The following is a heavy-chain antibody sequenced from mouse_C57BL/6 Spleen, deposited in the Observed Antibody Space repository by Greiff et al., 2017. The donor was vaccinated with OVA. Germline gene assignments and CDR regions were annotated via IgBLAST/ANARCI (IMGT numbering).Heavy chain of an antibody. CDR2: IYPGDGDT. D-gene: IGHD2-5*01. CDR1: GYAFSSSW. J-gene: IGHJ1*03. V-gene: IGHV1-82*01. Sequence: QVQLQQSGPELVKPGASVKISCKASGYAFSSSWMNWVKQRPGKGLEWIGRIYPGDGDTNYNGKFKGKATLTADKSSSTAYMQLSSLTSEDSAVYLCARVYYSNYGYFDVWGTGTTVTVSS. CDR3: ARVYYSNYGYFDV.